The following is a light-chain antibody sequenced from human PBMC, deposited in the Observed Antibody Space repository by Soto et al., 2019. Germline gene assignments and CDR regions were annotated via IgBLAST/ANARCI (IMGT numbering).Light chain of an antibody. J-gene: IGKJ5*01. V-gene: IGKV3-11*01. Sequence: EIVLTQSPATLSLSPGASATLSCRASRSVSSYLAWYQQKPGQAPRLLIYDASNRPTDSPARFSGSGSGTDFTLTISSREPEDVAVYYCQQRSNWPLTFGQGTRLEIK. CDR3: QQRSNWPLT. CDR2: DAS. CDR1: RSVSSY.